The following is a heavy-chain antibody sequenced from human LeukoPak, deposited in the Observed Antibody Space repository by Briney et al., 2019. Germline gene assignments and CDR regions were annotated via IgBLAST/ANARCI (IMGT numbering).Heavy chain of an antibody. J-gene: IGHJ4*02. Sequence: GRSLRLSCAASGFTFSSYSMNWVRQAPGKELEWVSSISSSSSYIYYADSVKGRFTISRDNAKNSLYLQMNSLRAEDTAVYYCAREVTTGTHWGQGTLVTVSS. CDR2: ISSSSSYI. V-gene: IGHV3-21*01. CDR3: AREVTTGTH. D-gene: IGHD4-17*01. CDR1: GFTFSSYS.